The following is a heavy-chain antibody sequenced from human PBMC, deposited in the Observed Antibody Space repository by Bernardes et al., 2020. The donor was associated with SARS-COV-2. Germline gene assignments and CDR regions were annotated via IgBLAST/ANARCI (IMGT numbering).Heavy chain of an antibody. V-gene: IGHV3-53*01. D-gene: IGHD1-26*01. CDR3: ARDSARPNSGTYLEWGH. J-gene: IGHJ4*02. CDR1: GFTVSSNY. Sequence: GSLRLSCAASGFTVSSNYMTWVRQAPGKGLEWVSVIYSGGTTYYADSVQGRFTISRDNSKNTLFLQMNSLRAEDTAVYYCARDSARPNSGTYLEWGHWGQGTLGTVSS. CDR2: IYSGGTT.